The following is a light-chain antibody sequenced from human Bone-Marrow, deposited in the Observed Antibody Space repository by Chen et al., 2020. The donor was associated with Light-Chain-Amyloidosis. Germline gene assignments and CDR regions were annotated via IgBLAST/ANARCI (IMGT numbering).Light chain of an antibody. J-gene: IGKJ4*01. Sequence: EIVLTQSPGTLSLSPGEGANLSCRANQTISSNHLTWYLQKFGQAPRLLIYGSSSRTTGIPDSFTGSGSGTDFTHTINRLEPEDFSMYYYQQYGTSPFTFGGGTKVELK. CDR2: GSS. CDR1: QTISSNH. CDR3: QQYGTSPFT. V-gene: IGKV3-20*01.